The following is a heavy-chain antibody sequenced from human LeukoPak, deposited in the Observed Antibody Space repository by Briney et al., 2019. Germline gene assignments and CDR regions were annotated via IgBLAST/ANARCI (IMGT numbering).Heavy chain of an antibody. CDR1: GGSISSSNW. Sequence: PSETLSLTCAVSGGSISSSNWWSWVRQPPGKGLERIGEIYHSGSTNYNPSLKSRVTISVDKSKDQFSLKLSSVTAADTAVYYCARVNDLDYVWGSYRSGAFDIWGQGTMVTVSS. J-gene: IGHJ3*02. V-gene: IGHV4-4*02. D-gene: IGHD3-16*02. CDR2: IYHSGST. CDR3: ARVNDLDYVWGSYRSGAFDI.